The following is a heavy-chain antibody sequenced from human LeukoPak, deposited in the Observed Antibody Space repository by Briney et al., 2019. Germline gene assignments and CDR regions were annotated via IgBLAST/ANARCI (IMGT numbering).Heavy chain of an antibody. V-gene: IGHV1-58*02. D-gene: IGHD6-19*01. CDR1: GFSFTTSA. Sequence: SVKVSCKASGFSFTTSAMQWVRQARGQRLEWILWIVVGSGHTRYAQTFQERITITRDMSTSTAYMQLSSLRSEDTAVYYCAADHQFSGWESAYGMDVWGQGTTVTVSS. CDR2: IVVGSGHT. CDR3: AADHQFSGWESAYGMDV. J-gene: IGHJ6*02.